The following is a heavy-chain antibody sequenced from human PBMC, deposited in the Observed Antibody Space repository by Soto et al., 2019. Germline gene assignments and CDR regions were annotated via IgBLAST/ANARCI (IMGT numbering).Heavy chain of an antibody. Sequence: QVQLVQSGAEVKKPGASVKVSCKASGYTFTSYGISWVRQXPGKGLEWMGWISAYNGNTNYAQKLQXRVTMTTDTSTSXAYMELRSLRSXDTAXYYCARDLPPVDYWGQGTLVTVSS. CDR3: ARDLPPVDY. V-gene: IGHV1-18*01. J-gene: IGHJ4*02. CDR2: ISAYNGNT. CDR1: GYTFTSYG.